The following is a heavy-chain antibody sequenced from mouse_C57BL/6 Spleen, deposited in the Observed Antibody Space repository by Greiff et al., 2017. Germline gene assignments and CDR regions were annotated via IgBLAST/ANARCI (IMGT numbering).Heavy chain of an antibody. CDR1: GYSFTDYN. CDR3: AGYYYGSSYYAMDY. D-gene: IGHD1-1*01. V-gene: IGHV1-39*01. CDR2: INPNYGTT. Sequence: EVQLQQSGPELVKPGASVKISCKASGYSFTDYNMNWVKQSNGKSLEWIGVINPNYGTTSYNQKFKGKATLTVDQSSSTAYMQLNSLTSEDSAVYYCAGYYYGSSYYAMDYWGQGTSVTVSS. J-gene: IGHJ4*01.